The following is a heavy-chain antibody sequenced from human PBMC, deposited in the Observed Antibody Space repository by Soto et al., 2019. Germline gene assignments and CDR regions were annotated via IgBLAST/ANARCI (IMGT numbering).Heavy chain of an antibody. CDR2: ISGGGTGT. CDR3: ARDGPIQHHPDY. CDR1: GFTFTNYA. Sequence: PGGSLRLSCAASGFTFTNYALHWVRQAPGKGLEWVSSISGGGTGTYSADAVKGRFTISSDNSKNTVYLHMSSLRADDTAVYYCARDGPIQHHPDYWGRGTLVTVSS. J-gene: IGHJ4*02. V-gene: IGHV3-23*01. D-gene: IGHD2-21*01.